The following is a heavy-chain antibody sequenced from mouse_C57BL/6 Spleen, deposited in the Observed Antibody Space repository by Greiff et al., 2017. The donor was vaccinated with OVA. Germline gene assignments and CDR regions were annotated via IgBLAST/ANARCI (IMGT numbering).Heavy chain of an antibody. CDR1: GYTFTDYY. Sequence: VQLQQSGPELVKPGASVKISCKASGYTFTDYYMNWVKQSHGKSLEWIGDINPNNGGTSYNQKFKGKATLTVDKSSSTAYMELRSLTSEDSAVYYCARGGYYVNGYAMDYWGQGTSVTVSS. V-gene: IGHV1-26*01. CDR3: ARGGYYVNGYAMDY. J-gene: IGHJ4*01. D-gene: IGHD2-3*01. CDR2: INPNNGGT.